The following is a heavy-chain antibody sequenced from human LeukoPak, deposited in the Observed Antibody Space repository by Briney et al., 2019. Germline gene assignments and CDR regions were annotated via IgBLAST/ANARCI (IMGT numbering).Heavy chain of an antibody. CDR3: AREMGGYPFDS. J-gene: IGHJ4*02. V-gene: IGHV4-39*07. CDR2: IYYSGST. CDR1: GGSISIDNYY. Sequence: SETLSLTCTVSGGSISIDNYYWAWIRQPPGTGLEWIGSIYYSGSTYYIPSLKSRVTISVDTSKNQFSLKLSSVTAADTALYYCAREMGGYPFDSWGQGTLVTVSS. D-gene: IGHD5-12*01.